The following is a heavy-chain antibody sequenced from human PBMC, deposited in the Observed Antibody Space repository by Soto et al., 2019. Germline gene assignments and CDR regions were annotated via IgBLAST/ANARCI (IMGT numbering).Heavy chain of an antibody. CDR3: VRRVSGNYDY. CDR2: ISSNGGTT. CDR1: GFTFSSYD. Sequence: EVQLAESGGGMVQPGGSLRLSCVASGFTFSSYDMHWVRQAPGKGLEYVSSISSNGGTTYYVNSVKGRFTISRDNSKNTLYLQMGSLRAEDMDVYYCVRRVSGNYDYWGQGTLVTFSS. D-gene: IGHD1-7*01. V-gene: IGHV3-64*01. J-gene: IGHJ4*02.